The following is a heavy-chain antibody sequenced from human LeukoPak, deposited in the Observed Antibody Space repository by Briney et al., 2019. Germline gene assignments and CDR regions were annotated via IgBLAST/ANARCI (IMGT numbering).Heavy chain of an antibody. J-gene: IGHJ4*02. CDR2: VSSSGAYI. Sequence: GGSLRLSCAASGFTFSSYSMNWVRQAPGKGLEWVASVSSSGAYIYYADLMEGRFTISRDNAENSLILQMNSLRAEDTAVYYCARGVGNYRYYFDSWGQGTLVTVSS. D-gene: IGHD3-22*01. V-gene: IGHV3-21*01. CDR1: GFTFSSYS. CDR3: ARGVGNYRYYFDS.